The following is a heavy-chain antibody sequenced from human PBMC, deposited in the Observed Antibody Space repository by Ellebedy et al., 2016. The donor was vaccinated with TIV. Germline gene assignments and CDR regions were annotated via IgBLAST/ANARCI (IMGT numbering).Heavy chain of an antibody. Sequence: PGGSLRLSCAASGFTFSSYWMSWVRQAPGKGLEWVASIKQDGSERPYVDSVKGRFTISRDNAKNSLYLQISSLRAEDTAVYYCARDGEGGPYDYWGQGTLVTVSS. CDR3: ARDGEGGPYDY. CDR2: IKQDGSER. V-gene: IGHV3-7*01. J-gene: IGHJ4*02. CDR1: GFTFSSYW. D-gene: IGHD3-10*01.